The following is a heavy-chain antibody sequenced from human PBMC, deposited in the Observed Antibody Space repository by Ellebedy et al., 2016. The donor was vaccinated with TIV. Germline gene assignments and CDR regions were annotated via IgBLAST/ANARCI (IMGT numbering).Heavy chain of an antibody. Sequence: GESLKISXAASGFTFSSYGMHWVRQAPGKGLEWVAVISYDGSNKYYADSVKGRFTISRDNSKNTLYLQMNSLRAEDTAVYYCAKDPSEMNGDYAHEPPIDYWGQGTLVTVSS. CDR2: ISYDGSNK. D-gene: IGHD4-17*01. CDR1: GFTFSSYG. J-gene: IGHJ4*02. V-gene: IGHV3-30*18. CDR3: AKDPSEMNGDYAHEPPIDY.